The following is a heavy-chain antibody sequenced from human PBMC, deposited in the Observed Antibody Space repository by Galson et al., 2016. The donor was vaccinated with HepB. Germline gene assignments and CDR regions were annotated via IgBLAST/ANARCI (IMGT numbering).Heavy chain of an antibody. CDR3: VRDSGTYPGYYDF. Sequence: SLRLSCAASGFMFSTYWMQWFRQAPGKGLVWVSLIDPDGTNIDYADSVRGRFSISRDNAKNTMSLQMNSLRVEDMGVYYCVRDSGTYPGYYDFWGQGTLVTVSS. D-gene: IGHD1-26*01. CDR1: GFMFSTYW. J-gene: IGHJ4*02. CDR2: IDPDGTNI. V-gene: IGHV3-74*01.